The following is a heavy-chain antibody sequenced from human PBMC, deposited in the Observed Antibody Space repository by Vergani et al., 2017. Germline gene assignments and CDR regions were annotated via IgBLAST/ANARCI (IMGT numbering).Heavy chain of an antibody. CDR3: ARGAILGWFDP. J-gene: IGHJ5*02. V-gene: IGHV4-34*01. CDR2: INHSGST. D-gene: IGHD2-2*02. CDR1: GGSFSGYY. Sequence: QVQLQQWGAGLLKPSETLSLTCAVYGGSFSGYYWSWIRQPPGKGLEWIGEINHSGSTNYNPSLKSRVTISVDTAKNQVSLKLSSVTAADTAVYYCARGAILGWFDPWGQGTLVTVSS.